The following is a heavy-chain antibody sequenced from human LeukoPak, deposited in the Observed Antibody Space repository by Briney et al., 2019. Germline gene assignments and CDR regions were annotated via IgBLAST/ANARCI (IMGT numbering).Heavy chain of an antibody. J-gene: IGHJ5*02. Sequence: GGSLRLSCAASGFTLDDYGMSWVRQAPGKGLEWVSGINWNGGSTGYADSVKGRFTISRDNAKNSLYLQMNSLRAEDTALYYCARDFLRDYSNYVGWFDPWGQGTLVTVSS. V-gene: IGHV3-20*04. CDR3: ARDFLRDYSNYVGWFDP. CDR2: INWNGGST. CDR1: GFTLDDYG. D-gene: IGHD4-11*01.